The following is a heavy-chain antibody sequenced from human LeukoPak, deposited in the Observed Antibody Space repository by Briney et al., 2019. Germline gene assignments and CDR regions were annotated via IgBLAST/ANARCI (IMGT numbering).Heavy chain of an antibody. CDR1: GFTFSSYA. CDR2: ISGSGGST. CDR3: ARRQQDYGDYRKSGFDP. Sequence: GGSLRLSCAASGFTFSSYAMRWVRQAPGKGVEWVSAISGSGGSTYYADSVKGRFTISRDNSKNTLYLQMNSLTGEDTAVYYCARRQQDYGDYRKSGFDPWGQGTLVTVSS. D-gene: IGHD4-17*01. J-gene: IGHJ5*02. V-gene: IGHV3-23*01.